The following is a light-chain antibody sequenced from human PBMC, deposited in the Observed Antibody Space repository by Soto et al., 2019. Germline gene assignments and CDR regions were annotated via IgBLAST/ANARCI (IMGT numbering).Light chain of an antibody. CDR3: QQRSDWPLT. Sequence: IVLTQSPTTLSLSPGPRPTIGCRASQSVSSYLTWYQKKTGQAPRLLIYGASTRATGIPARFSGSGYGTDVNLTISSLETEDFAVYYCQQRSDWPLTFGPGTKVDI. CDR2: GAS. CDR1: QSVSSY. J-gene: IGKJ3*01. V-gene: IGKV3-11*01.